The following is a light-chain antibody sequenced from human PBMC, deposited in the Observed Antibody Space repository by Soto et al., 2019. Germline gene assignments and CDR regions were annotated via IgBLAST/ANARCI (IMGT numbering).Light chain of an antibody. CDR2: GVS. J-gene: IGKJ5*01. Sequence: DVVMTQSPLSLSVTSGQPASISCKSSQSLLHITGETFLFWYLQKPGQSPQLLINGVSTRVSGVPDRFSGSGSGTDFTLEISRVETDDVGSYYCMQSTQLPPTFGQGTRLGIE. CDR3: MQSTQLPPT. V-gene: IGKV2D-29*02. CDR1: QSLLHITGETF.